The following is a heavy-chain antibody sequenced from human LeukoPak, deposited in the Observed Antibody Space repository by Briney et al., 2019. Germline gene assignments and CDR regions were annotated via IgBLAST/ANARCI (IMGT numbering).Heavy chain of an antibody. CDR3: ARGRYCSADSCSGGDAFDI. D-gene: IGHD2-15*01. CDR2: IYTRGST. J-gene: IGHJ3*02. Sequence: SESLSLTCPVSGGSINNYYWSWIRQPAGKGLEWLGRIYTRGSTNYNPSLKSRVTMPVETSKNQFSLKLSSVTAANTAVYYCARGRYCSADSCSGGDAFDIWGQGTMVSVSS. CDR1: GGSINNYY. V-gene: IGHV4-4*07.